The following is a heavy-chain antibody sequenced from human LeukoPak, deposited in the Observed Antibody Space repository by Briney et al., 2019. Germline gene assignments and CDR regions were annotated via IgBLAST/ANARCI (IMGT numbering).Heavy chain of an antibody. CDR2: IRSKTNNYAT. D-gene: IGHD1-7*01. Sequence: PGGSLRLSCAASGFTFSAPGMHWVRQASGKGLEWVGHIRSKTNNYATEYAASVKGRFTISRDDSKNTAYLQMNSLRTEDTAIYYCTGSITGTTAYWGQGTLVTVSS. V-gene: IGHV3-73*01. CDR1: GFTFSAPG. J-gene: IGHJ4*02. CDR3: TGSITGTTAY.